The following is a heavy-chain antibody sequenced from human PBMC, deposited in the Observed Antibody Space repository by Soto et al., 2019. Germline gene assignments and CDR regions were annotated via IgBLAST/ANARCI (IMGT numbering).Heavy chain of an antibody. D-gene: IGHD6-19*01. J-gene: IGHJ4*02. Sequence: GESLKISCAASGFTFSSYAMSWVRQAPGKGLEWASAISGSGGSTYYADSVKGRFTISRDNSKNTLYLQMNSLRAVDTAVYYCAKDREPSIKRSGWYIDYWGQGTLVTVSS. CDR3: AKDREPSIKRSGWYIDY. V-gene: IGHV3-23*01. CDR2: ISGSGGST. CDR1: GFTFSSYA.